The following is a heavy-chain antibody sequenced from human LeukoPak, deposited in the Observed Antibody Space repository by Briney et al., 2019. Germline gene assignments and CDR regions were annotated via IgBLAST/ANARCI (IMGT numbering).Heavy chain of an antibody. CDR2: FDPEDGET. J-gene: IGHJ4*02. V-gene: IGHV1-24*01. CDR3: ATDNRGASSSWYYSGGLFDY. Sequence: GASVKVSCKVSGYTLTELSMHWVRQAPGKGLEWMGGFDPEDGETIYAQKFQGRVTMTEDTSTDTAYMELSSLRSEDTAVYYCATDNRGASSSWYYSGGLFDYWGQGTLVTVSS. D-gene: IGHD6-13*01. CDR1: GYTLTELS.